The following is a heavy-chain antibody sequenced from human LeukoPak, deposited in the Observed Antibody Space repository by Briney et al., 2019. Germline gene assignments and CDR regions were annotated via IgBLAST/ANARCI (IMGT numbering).Heavy chain of an antibody. J-gene: IGHJ2*01. CDR3: ARDQKAIWGDIAVAGPYWYFDL. Sequence: ASVKVSCKASGYTFTSYGISWVRQAPGQGLEWMGWISAYNGNTNYAQKLQGRVTMTTDTSTSTAYKELRSLRSDDTAVYYCARDQKAIWGDIAVAGPYWYFDLWGRGTLVTVSS. D-gene: IGHD6-19*01. V-gene: IGHV1-18*01. CDR1: GYTFTSYG. CDR2: ISAYNGNT.